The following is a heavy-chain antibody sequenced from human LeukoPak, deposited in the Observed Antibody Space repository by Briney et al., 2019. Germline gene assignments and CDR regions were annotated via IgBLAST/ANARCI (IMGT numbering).Heavy chain of an antibody. J-gene: IGHJ4*02. D-gene: IGHD5-12*01. CDR3: ARRDIVATIDY. CDR1: GGSFSGYY. Sequence: SQTLSLTCAVYGGSFSGYYWSWIRQPPGKGLEWIGEINHSGSTNYNPSLKSRVTISVDTSKNQFSLKLSSVTAADTAVYYCARRDIVATIDYWSQGTLVTVSS. V-gene: IGHV4-34*01. CDR2: INHSGST.